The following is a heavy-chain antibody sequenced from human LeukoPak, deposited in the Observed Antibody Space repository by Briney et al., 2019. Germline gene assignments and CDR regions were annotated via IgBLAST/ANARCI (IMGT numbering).Heavy chain of an antibody. CDR1: GFTFSSYA. J-gene: IGHJ4*02. CDR3: ARDLSGGSYVFEY. CDR2: ISSNGGST. Sequence: PGGSLRLSCSASGFTFSSYAMHWVRQAPGKGLEYVSAISSNGGSTYYADSVKGRFTISRDNSKNTLYLQMSSLRAEDTAVYYCARDLSGGSYVFEYWGQGTLVTVSS. V-gene: IGHV3-64D*09. D-gene: IGHD1-26*01.